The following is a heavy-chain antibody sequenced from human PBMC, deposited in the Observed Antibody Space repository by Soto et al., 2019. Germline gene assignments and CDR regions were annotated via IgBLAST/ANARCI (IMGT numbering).Heavy chain of an antibody. V-gene: IGHV1-18*01. J-gene: IGHJ5*02. D-gene: IGHD1-20*01. Sequence: GASGKVSCKASGYTFSSYGISWVRPAPGQGLEWMGWISAYNGNTNYAQKLQGRVTMTTDTSTSTAYMELRSLRSDDTAVYYCARSKGNLTGTTNWFDPWGQGTLVTVSS. CDR2: ISAYNGNT. CDR3: ARSKGNLTGTTNWFDP. CDR1: GYTFSSYG.